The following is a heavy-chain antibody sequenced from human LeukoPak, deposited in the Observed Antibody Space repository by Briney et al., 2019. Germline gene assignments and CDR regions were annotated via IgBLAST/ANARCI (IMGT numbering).Heavy chain of an antibody. V-gene: IGHV3-30*04. Sequence: GRSLRLSCAASGFTFSSYAMHWVRQAPGKGLEWVAVISYDGSNKYYADSVKGRFTISRDNSKNTLYLQMNSLRAEDTAVYYCTRDRMAAYWGQGTLVTVSS. CDR1: GFTFSSYA. J-gene: IGHJ4*02. CDR3: TRDRMAAY. CDR2: ISYDGSNK. D-gene: IGHD5-24*01.